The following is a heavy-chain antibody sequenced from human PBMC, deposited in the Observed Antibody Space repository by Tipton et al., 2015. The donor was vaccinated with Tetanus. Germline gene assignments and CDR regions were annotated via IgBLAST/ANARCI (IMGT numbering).Heavy chain of an antibody. CDR3: ARGTWLYTSTYHRHWLDP. CDR1: GFMFSSYT. CDR2: VDDSGST. D-gene: IGHD6-13*01. J-gene: IGHJ5*02. Sequence: LRLSCAASGFMFSSYTMSWVRQAPGKGLEWIGEVDDSGSTNYSPSLKSRVTISLDTSKNEFSLTLSSVTAADTAVYYCARGTWLYTSTYHRHWLDPWGQGTLVTVSS. V-gene: IGHV4-34*01.